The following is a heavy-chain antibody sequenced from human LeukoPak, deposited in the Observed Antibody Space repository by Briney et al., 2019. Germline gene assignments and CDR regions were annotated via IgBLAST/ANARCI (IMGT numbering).Heavy chain of an antibody. J-gene: IGHJ4*02. Sequence: ASVTVSCKASGYTFTSYGISWVRQAPGQGLEWMGWISAYNGNTNYAQKLQGRVTMTTDTSTSTAYMELRSLRSDDTAVYYCARDHRKPGSWYYYFDYWGQGTLVTVSS. CDR2: ISAYNGNT. CDR3: ARDHRKPGSWYYYFDY. CDR1: GYTFTSYG. D-gene: IGHD6-13*01. V-gene: IGHV1-18*01.